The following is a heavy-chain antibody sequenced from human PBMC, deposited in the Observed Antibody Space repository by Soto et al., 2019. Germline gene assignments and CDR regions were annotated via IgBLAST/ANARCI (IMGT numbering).Heavy chain of an antibody. Sequence: GGSLRLSCVASGLTFGFYAMSWVRQAPGKGLEWVAGISGSGGSTYYADSVKGRFTISRDNSKNTLYLQLNSLRVEDTAVYYCAKAWDDSDYWGQGTLVTVSS. CDR1: GLTFGFYA. CDR2: ISGSGGST. J-gene: IGHJ4*02. CDR3: AKAWDDSDY. D-gene: IGHD3-16*01. V-gene: IGHV3-23*01.